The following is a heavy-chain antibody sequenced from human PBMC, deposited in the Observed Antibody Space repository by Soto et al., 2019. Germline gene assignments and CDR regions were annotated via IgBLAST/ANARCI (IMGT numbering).Heavy chain of an antibody. CDR1: GFTFSDYY. V-gene: IGHV3-11*06. CDR2: ISSSSSYT. Sequence: PGGSLRLSCAASGFTFSDYYMSWIRQAPGKGLEWVSYISSSSSYTNYADSVKGRFTISRDNAKNSLYLQMNSLRAEDTAVYYCASWGYYARSGYYYWDAFDIWGQGTMVTVSS. CDR3: ASWGYYARSGYYYWDAFDI. J-gene: IGHJ3*02. D-gene: IGHD3-22*01.